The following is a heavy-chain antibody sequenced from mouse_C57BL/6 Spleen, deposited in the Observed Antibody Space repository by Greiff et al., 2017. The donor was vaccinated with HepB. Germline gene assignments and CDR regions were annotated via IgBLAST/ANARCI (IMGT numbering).Heavy chain of an antibody. Sequence: EVMLVESGGGLVQPKGSLKLSCAASGFSFNTYAMNWVRQAPGKGLEWVARIRSKSNNYATYYADSVKDRFTISRDDSESMLYLQMNNLKTEDTAMYYCVRPYDYDWYFDVWGTGTTVTVSS. J-gene: IGHJ1*03. CDR1: GFSFNTYA. CDR2: IRSKSNNYAT. CDR3: VRPYDYDWYFDV. D-gene: IGHD2-4*01. V-gene: IGHV10-1*01.